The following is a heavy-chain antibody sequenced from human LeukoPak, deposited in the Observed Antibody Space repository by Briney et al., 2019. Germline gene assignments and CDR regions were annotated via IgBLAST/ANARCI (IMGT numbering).Heavy chain of an antibody. V-gene: IGHV1-24*01. CDR2: FDPEDGET. CDR1: GYTHTELS. CDR3: ATVWSRPSIAVAGSWFDP. Sequence: ASVKVSCKVSGYTHTELSMHWVRQAPGKGLGWMGGFDPEDGETIYAQKFQGRVTMTEDTSTDTAYMELSSLRSEDTAVYYCATVWSRPSIAVAGSWFDPWGQGTLVTVSS. D-gene: IGHD6-19*01. J-gene: IGHJ5*02.